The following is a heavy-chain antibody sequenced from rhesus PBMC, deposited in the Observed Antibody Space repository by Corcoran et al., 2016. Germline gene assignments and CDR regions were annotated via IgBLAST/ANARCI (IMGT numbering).Heavy chain of an antibody. CDR3: ARDGSYSGSYYVY. CDR2: IECRCAST. Sequence: QVQLQESGQGVVKPSETLSLTCAVSGGSISSGYDWSWIRQPPGTGRECIVDIECRCASTTSNPDLMHRVTSPKDASKNQFALKLSSVPAADPSVYYCARDGSYSGSYYVYWGQGVPVTISA. CDR1: GGSISSGYD. D-gene: IGHD3-16*01. V-gene: IGHV4-76*01. J-gene: IGHJ4*01.